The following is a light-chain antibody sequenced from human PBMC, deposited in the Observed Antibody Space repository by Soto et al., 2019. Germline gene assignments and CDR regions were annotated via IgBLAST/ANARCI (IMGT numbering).Light chain of an antibody. CDR1: QSVPGSH. J-gene: IGKJ1*01. CDR3: QQYGSSPWT. CDR2: GAS. V-gene: IGKV3-20*01. Sequence: VLTQSPGTVSLSPGERATLSCRASQSVPGSHLAWYQQKPGQAPRLLLYGASTRATGIPDRFSGSGSGTDFTLTISRVQPEDFAVYYCQQYGSSPWTFGQGTKVDIK.